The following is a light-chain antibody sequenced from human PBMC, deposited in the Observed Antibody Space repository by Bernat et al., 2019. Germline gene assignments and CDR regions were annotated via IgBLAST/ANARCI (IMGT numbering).Light chain of an antibody. Sequence: QSALTQPASVAGSPGQSITISCTGTRSDVGRYKYVSWYQQYPGKAPKLLIYDVSNRPSGVSSRFSGYKSGNTASLTISGLQAEDAADYYCSSFTTPDTYVFGTGTEVTVL. V-gene: IGLV2-14*03. J-gene: IGLJ1*01. CDR2: DVS. CDR3: SSFTTPDTYV. CDR1: RSDVGRYKY.